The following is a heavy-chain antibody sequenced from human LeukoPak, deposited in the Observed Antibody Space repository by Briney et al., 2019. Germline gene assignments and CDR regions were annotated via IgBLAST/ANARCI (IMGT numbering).Heavy chain of an antibody. CDR3: AREKCSSTSCYHTRDFDY. D-gene: IGHD2-2*01. V-gene: IGHV3-23*01. Sequence: GGSLRLSCAASGVTFSSYAMSWVRQAPGKGLEWVSAISGSGGSTYYADSVKGRFTISRDNSKNTLYLQMNSLRAEDTAVYYCAREKCSSTSCYHTRDFDYWGQGTLVTVSS. CDR1: GVTFSSYA. CDR2: ISGSGGST. J-gene: IGHJ4*02.